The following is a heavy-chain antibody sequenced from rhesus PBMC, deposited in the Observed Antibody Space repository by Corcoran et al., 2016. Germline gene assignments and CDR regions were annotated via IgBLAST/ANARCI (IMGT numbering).Heavy chain of an antibody. V-gene: IGHV3-30*02. J-gene: IGHJ4*01. CDR2: MKRKLDGGTA. CDR3: TTWGVMWFFDY. D-gene: IGHD2-21*01. CDR1: GFTFSNSW. Sequence: EVQLVESGAGLVQPGGSLRLSCAVSGFTFSNSWMSGVRQAPGKGIEGVAHMKRKLDGGTADYAASVEGRLTISRDDSKNPLYLQMNSLKTEDTAVYYCTTWGVMWFFDYWGQGVLVTVSS.